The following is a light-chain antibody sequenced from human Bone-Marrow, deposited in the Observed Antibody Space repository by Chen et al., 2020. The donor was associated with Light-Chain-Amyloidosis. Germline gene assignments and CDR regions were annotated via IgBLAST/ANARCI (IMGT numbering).Light chain of an antibody. V-gene: IGLV3-25*03. J-gene: IGLJ2*01. CDR2: RDT. Sequence: SEPTQPPSVPGTPGHTARLTCSGDDLPTKYAYWYQQKPGQAPVLVIHRDTERPSGISERFSGSSSGTTATLTISGVQAEDEADYHCQSADSSGTYEVIFGGGTKLTVL. CDR1: DLPTKY. CDR3: QSADSSGTYEVI.